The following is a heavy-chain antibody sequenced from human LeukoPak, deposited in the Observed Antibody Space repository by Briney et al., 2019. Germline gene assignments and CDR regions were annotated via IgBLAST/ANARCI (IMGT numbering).Heavy chain of an antibody. Sequence: ASVKVSCEALGYTFTAHYFYWLRQAPGQGLEWMGWIHPGRGDTNYAQKFQGRVSLTRDTSISTAYMELSRLTSDDTAVYYCARDHNWGPDYWGQGTLVSVSS. CDR3: ARDHNWGPDY. J-gene: IGHJ4*02. D-gene: IGHD7-27*01. CDR2: IHPGRGDT. V-gene: IGHV1-2*02. CDR1: GYTFTAHY.